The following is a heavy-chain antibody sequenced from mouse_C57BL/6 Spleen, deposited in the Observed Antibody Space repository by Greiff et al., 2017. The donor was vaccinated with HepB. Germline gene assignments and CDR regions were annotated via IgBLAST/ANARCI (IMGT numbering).Heavy chain of an antibody. V-gene: IGHV1-61*01. CDR2: IYPSDSET. J-gene: IGHJ3*01. D-gene: IGHD2-1*01. CDR3: ARFYGTGPWFAY. Sequence: QVQLQQPGAELVRPGSSVKLSCKASGYTFTSYWMDWVKQRPGQGLEWIGNIYPSDSETHYNQKFKDKATLTVAKSSSTAYMQLSSLTSEDSAVYYCARFYGTGPWFAYWGQGTLVTVSA. CDR1: GYTFTSYW.